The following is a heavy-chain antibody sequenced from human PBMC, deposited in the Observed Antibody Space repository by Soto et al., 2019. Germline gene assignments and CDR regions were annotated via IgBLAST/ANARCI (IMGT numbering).Heavy chain of an antibody. CDR1: VYSISSGSY. D-gene: IGHD2-2*01. J-gene: IGHJ4*01. V-gene: IGHV4-38-2*02. CDR3: ARVHVMVAARSTFDY. CDR2: IYHGGTT. Sequence: PQALSVSCTVSVYSISSGSYWAWIRQPPGKGPEWIASIYHGGTTFYNPSLKSRITISVDTSNNQFSLKLTSVTAADTAVYYCARVHVMVAARSTFDYWGHGTMVTVSS.